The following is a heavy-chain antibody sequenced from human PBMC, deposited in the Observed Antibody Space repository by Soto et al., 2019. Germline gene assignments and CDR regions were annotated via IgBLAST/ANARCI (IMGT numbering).Heavy chain of an antibody. V-gene: IGHV3-9*01. J-gene: IGHJ4*02. Sequence: VQLVDSGGGLVQPGRSLRLSGAASGFSFEEYAMHWVRQSQGMGLEWVAGLGWNSDSLAYAVSVKGRFTIARDNAKYCLYLEMKSLRPGDTARYYCAKVLSCCSNMKDSVAYDYWGRGTLVIVSS. CDR1: GFSFEEYA. CDR3: AKVLSCCSNMKDSVAYDY. D-gene: IGHD2-15*01. CDR2: LGWNSDSL.